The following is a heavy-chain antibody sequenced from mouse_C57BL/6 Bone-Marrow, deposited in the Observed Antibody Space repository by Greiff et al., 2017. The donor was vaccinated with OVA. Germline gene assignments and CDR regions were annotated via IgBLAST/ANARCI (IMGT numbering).Heavy chain of an antibody. J-gene: IGHJ3*01. V-gene: IGHV1-81*01. CDR2: IYPRSGNT. D-gene: IGHD2-3*01. Sequence: VKLQQSGAELARPGASVKLSCKASGYTFTSYGISWVKQRTGQGLEWIGEIYPRSGNTYYNEKFKGKATLTADKSSSTAYMELRSLTSEDSAVYFCARGGDGYYGFAYWGQGTLVTVSA. CDR3: ARGGDGYYGFAY. CDR1: GYTFTSYG.